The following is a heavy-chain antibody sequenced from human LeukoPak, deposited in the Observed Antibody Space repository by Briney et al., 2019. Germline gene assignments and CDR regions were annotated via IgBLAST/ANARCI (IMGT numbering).Heavy chain of an antibody. Sequence: SETLSLTCAVYGGSFSGYYWSWTRQPPGKGLEWIGEINHSGSTNYNPSLKSRVTVSVDTSKNQFSLKLSSVTAADTAVYYCASLLDYYDSSGSTVDIWGQGTMVTVSS. J-gene: IGHJ3*02. CDR3: ASLLDYYDSSGSTVDI. D-gene: IGHD3-22*01. V-gene: IGHV4-34*01. CDR2: INHSGST. CDR1: GGSFSGYY.